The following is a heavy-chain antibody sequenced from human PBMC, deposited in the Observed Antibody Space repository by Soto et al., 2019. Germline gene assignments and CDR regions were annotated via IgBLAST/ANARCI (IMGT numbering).Heavy chain of an antibody. D-gene: IGHD3-16*01. CDR2: INPNSGGT. J-gene: IGHJ6*02. V-gene: IGHV1-2*02. CDR3: ARLGAPPNDPYYGMDV. CDR1: GYTFTGYY. Sequence: GASVKVSCKAPGYTFTGYYMHWVRQAPGQGLEWMGWINPNSGGTNYAQKFQGRVTMTRDTSISTAYMELSRLRSDDTAVYYCARLGAPPNDPYYGMDVWGQGTTVTVSS.